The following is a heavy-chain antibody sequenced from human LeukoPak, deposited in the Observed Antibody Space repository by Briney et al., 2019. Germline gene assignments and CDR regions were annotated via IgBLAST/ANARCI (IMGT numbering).Heavy chain of an antibody. D-gene: IGHD3-10*01. J-gene: IGHJ4*02. Sequence: GESLKISCKGSGYSFTSYWIGWVRQMPGKGLEWMGIIHPGDSDTRYSPSFQGQVTISADKSISTAYLQWSSLKASDTAMYYCARHFYYGSGSYPHYFDYWGQGTLVTVSS. V-gene: IGHV5-51*01. CDR1: GYSFTSYW. CDR3: ARHFYYGSGSYPHYFDY. CDR2: IHPGDSDT.